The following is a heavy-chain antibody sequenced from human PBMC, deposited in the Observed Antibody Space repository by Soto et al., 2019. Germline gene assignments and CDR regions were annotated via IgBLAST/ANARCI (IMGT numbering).Heavy chain of an antibody. CDR1: GYTFTSYA. J-gene: IGHJ4*02. D-gene: IGHD6-19*01. V-gene: IGHV1-3*01. CDR2: INAGNGNT. CDR3: ARDLGGWSDY. Sequence: QVELVQSGAEVKKPGASVKVSCKTSGYTFTSYAMHWLRQAPGQRLEWMGWINAGNGNTKYSQKFQGRVTITIDTSASSAYMELSSLRSGDTAIYYCARDLGGWSDYWGQGTLVTVSS.